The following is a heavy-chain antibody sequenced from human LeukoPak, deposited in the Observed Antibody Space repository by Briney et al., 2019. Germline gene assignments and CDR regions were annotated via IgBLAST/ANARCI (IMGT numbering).Heavy chain of an antibody. V-gene: IGHV3-66*01. CDR3: ARDSLAAAGTPPLLFDY. CDR2: IYSGGST. Sequence: GGSLRLSCAASGFTVSSNYMSWVRQAPGKGLEWVSVIYSGGSTYYADSVKGRFTISRDNSKNTLYLQMNSLRAEDTAVYYCARDSLAAAGTPPLLFDYWGQGTLVTVSS. D-gene: IGHD6-13*01. CDR1: GFTVSSNY. J-gene: IGHJ4*02.